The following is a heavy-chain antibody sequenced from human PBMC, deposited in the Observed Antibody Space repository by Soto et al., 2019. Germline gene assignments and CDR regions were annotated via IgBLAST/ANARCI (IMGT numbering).Heavy chain of an antibody. CDR2: IWYDGTNK. J-gene: IGHJ4*02. V-gene: IGHV3-33*01. CDR3: ARAQSSGNYYSDY. D-gene: IGHD1-26*01. CDR1: GFTFSNYA. Sequence: GGSLRLSCAASGFTFSNYAMHWVRQAPGKGLEWVAVIWYDGTNKYYADSVKGRFTISRDNSKNTLYLQMSSLRAEDTAVYYCARAQSSGNYYSDYWGQGTLVTVSS.